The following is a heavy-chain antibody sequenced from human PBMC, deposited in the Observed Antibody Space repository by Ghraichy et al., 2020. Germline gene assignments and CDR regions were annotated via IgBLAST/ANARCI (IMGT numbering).Heavy chain of an antibody. V-gene: IGHV4-61*01. CDR3: ARCTVRGIITNFFDS. CDR2: AYFNGHT. J-gene: IGHJ4*02. Sequence: SETLSLTCTVSGGSVAIGSYFWTWVRQPPGKGMEWIGYAYFNGHTNYNPSLKSRVNISLDTSKNQFSLRLTSVNAADTAVYFCARCTVRGIITNFFDSWGQGTLVTVSS. CDR1: GGSVAIGSYF. D-gene: IGHD3-10*02.